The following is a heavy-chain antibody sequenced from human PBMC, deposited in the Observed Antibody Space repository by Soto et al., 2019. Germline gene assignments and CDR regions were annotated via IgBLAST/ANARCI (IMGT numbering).Heavy chain of an antibody. D-gene: IGHD6-19*01. CDR1: GGSIISSSYY. Sequence: SETLSLTCTVSGGSIISSSYYWGWIRQPPGKGLEWIGSIYYSGTTYYNPSLKSRVTISVDTSKNQFSVNLSSVTATDRAVYYCASWYGSGWNDWGQGSLVTVSS. CDR2: IYYSGTT. CDR3: ASWYGSGWND. J-gene: IGHJ4*02. V-gene: IGHV4-39*01.